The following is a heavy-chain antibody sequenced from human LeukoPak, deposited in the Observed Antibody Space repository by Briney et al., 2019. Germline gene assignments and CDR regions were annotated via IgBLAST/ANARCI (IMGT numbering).Heavy chain of an antibody. D-gene: IGHD3-10*01. V-gene: IGHV5-51*01. CDR3: ARGDYGSGSYLNWFDP. J-gene: IGHJ5*02. CDR2: IYPGDADT. CDR1: GYSFTNYW. Sequence: GESLKISCKGSGYSFTNYWIGWVRQMPGKGLEWMGIIYPGDADTRYSPSFQGQVTILADKSISTAYLQWSSLKASDTAMYYCARGDYGSGSYLNWFDPWGQGTLVTVSS.